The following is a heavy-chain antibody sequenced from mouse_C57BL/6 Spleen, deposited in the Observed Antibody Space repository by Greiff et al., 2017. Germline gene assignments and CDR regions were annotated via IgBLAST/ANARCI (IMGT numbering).Heavy chain of an antibody. CDR2: ISDGGSYT. D-gene: IGHD1-1*01. V-gene: IGHV5-4*01. J-gene: IGHJ1*03. Sequence: EVQLVESGGGLVKPGGSLKLSCAASGFTFSSYAMSWVRQTPEKRLEWVATISDGGSYTYYPDNVKGRFTISSANAKNNLYLQMSHLKSEDTAMYYCARDGLDTTVVAHWYFDVWGTGTTVTVSS. CDR1: GFTFSSYA. CDR3: ARDGLDTTVVAHWYFDV.